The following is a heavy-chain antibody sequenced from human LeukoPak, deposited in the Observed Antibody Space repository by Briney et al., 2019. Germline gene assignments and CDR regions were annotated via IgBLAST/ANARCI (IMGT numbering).Heavy chain of an antibody. J-gene: IGHJ4*02. V-gene: IGHV3-48*02. CDR3: ARVTRDYYGSGSYSPVIPRTYYFDY. D-gene: IGHD3-10*01. Sequence: GGSLRLSCAASGFTFSSYSMNGVRQAPGKGLEWVSYISSSSSTIYYADSVKGRFTISRDNAKNSLYLQMNSLRDEDTAVYYCARVTRDYYGSGSYSPVIPRTYYFDYWGQGTLVTVSS. CDR2: ISSSSSTI. CDR1: GFTFSSYS.